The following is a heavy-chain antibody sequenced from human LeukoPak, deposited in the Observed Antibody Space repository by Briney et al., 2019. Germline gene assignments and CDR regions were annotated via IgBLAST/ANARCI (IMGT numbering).Heavy chain of an antibody. CDR3: ATSSGAPGHM. J-gene: IGHJ4*02. CDR1: GVYW. Sequence: PGGSLRLSCAVSGVYWMSWVRQAPGKGLEWVANINQDGSVIYYVDSVKGRFTISRDNAKNSLYLQMNSLRAEDTGVYYCATSSGAPGHMWGQGTLVTVSS. CDR2: INQDGSVI. D-gene: IGHD2-8*02. V-gene: IGHV3-7*01.